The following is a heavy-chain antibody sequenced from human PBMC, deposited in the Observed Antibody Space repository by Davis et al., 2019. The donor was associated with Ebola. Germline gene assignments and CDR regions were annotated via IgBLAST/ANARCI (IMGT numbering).Heavy chain of an antibody. Sequence: SETLSLTCAVSGGSISSGGYSWSWIRQHPGKGLEWIGYIYYSGSTYYNPSLKSRVTLSVDTSKNQFSLKLSSVTAADTAVYYCARDRFWVGGYVRGPSYMDVWGKGTTVTVSS. V-gene: IGHV4-31*11. D-gene: IGHD5-12*01. CDR3: ARDRFWVGGYVRGPSYMDV. CDR1: GGSISSGGYS. CDR2: IYYSGST. J-gene: IGHJ6*03.